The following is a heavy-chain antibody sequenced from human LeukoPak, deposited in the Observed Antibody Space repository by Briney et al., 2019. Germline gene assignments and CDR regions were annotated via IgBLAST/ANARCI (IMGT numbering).Heavy chain of an antibody. D-gene: IGHD3-16*01. V-gene: IGHV3-11*04. CDR1: GFTFSDYY. J-gene: IGHJ6*03. Sequence: TGGSLRLSCAASGFTFSDYYMSWIRQAPGKGLEWVSYISSSGSTIYYADSVKGRFTISRDNAKNSLYLQMNSLRAEDTAVYYCARDTEGVPYYYYYYMDVWGKGTTVTVSS. CDR3: ARDTEGVPYYYYYYMDV. CDR2: ISSSGSTI.